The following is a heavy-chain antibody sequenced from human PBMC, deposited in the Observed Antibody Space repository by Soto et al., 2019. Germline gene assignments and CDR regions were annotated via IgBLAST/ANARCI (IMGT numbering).Heavy chain of an antibody. CDR3: AKLVCGGNCYFFDY. CDR1: GFTFSSYA. V-gene: IGHV3-23*01. CDR2: ISGGGRT. D-gene: IGHD2-21*01. J-gene: IGHJ4*02. Sequence: GGSLRLSCAASGFTFSSYAMTWVRQAPGKGLEWISFISGGGRTNYADSVKGRFTISRDNSKSTLYLQTNSLRAEDTAIYYCAKLVCGGNCYFFDYWGQGTLVTVSS.